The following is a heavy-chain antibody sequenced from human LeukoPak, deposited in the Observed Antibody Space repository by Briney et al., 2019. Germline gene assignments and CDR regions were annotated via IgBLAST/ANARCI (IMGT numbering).Heavy chain of an antibody. J-gene: IGHJ4*02. CDR1: GFTFSSYG. Sequence: QTGGSLRLSCAASGFTFSSYGMHWVRQAPGKGLEWVAFIRYDGSNKYYADSVKGRFTISRDNSKNTLYLQMNSLRAEDTAVYYCAKDHWGHILTGSEVDYWGQGTLVTVSS. CDR3: AKDHWGHILTGSEVDY. D-gene: IGHD3-9*01. V-gene: IGHV3-30*02. CDR2: IRYDGSNK.